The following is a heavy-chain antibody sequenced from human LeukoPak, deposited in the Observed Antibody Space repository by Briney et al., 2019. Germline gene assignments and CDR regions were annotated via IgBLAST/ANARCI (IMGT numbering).Heavy chain of an antibody. Sequence: GGSLRLSCAASGFTFSSYWMHWVRQAPGKGLVWVSRINSDGSSTNYADSVKGRFTISRDNAKNTLHLQMNSLRAEDTAVYYCAGVERLYALDIWGQGTMVTVSS. CDR2: INSDGSST. D-gene: IGHD1-1*01. J-gene: IGHJ3*02. CDR1: GFTFSSYW. V-gene: IGHV3-74*01. CDR3: AGVERLYALDI.